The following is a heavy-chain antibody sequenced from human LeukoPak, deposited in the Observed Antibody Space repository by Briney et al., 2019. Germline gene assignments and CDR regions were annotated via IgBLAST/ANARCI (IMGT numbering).Heavy chain of an antibody. CDR3: ARGRVRYFDWAYDAFDI. J-gene: IGHJ3*02. D-gene: IGHD3-9*01. V-gene: IGHV4-34*01. CDR2: INHSGST. Sequence: SETLSLTCAVYGGSFSGYYWSWIRQPPGKGLEWIGEINHSGSTNYNPSLKSRVTISVDTSKNQFSLKLSSVTAADTAVYYCARGRVRYFDWAYDAFDIWGQGTMVTVSS. CDR1: GGSFSGYY.